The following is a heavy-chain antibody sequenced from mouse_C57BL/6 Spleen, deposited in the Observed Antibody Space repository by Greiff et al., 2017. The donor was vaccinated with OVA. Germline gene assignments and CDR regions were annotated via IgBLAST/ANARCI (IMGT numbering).Heavy chain of an antibody. V-gene: IGHV1-82*01. Sequence: QVQLKESGPELVKPGASVKISCKASGYAFSSSWMNWVKQRPGKGLEWIGRIYPGDGDTNYNGKFKGKATLTADKSSSTAYMQLSSLTSEDSAVYFCAKAWYGSSYDFDYWGQGTTLTVSS. J-gene: IGHJ2*01. D-gene: IGHD1-1*01. CDR2: IYPGDGDT. CDR1: GYAFSSSW. CDR3: AKAWYGSSYDFDY.